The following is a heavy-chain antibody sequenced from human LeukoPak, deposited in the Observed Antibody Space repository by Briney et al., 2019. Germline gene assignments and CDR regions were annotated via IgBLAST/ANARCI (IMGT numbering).Heavy chain of an antibody. CDR1: GDSVSSNSVT. V-gene: IGHV6-1*01. Sequence: SQTLSLTCAISGDSVSSNSVTWYWIRQSPSRGLEWLGRTYYRSTWYNDYAVSVRGRITVNPDTSKNQFSLHLNSVTPEDTAVYYCARRLTQYDCFDPWGQGILVTVSS. J-gene: IGHJ5*02. CDR2: TYYRSTWYN. CDR3: ARRLTQYDCFDP. D-gene: IGHD2-2*01.